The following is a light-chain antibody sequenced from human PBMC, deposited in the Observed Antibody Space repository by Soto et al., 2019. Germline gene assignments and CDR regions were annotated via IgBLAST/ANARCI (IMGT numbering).Light chain of an antibody. Sequence: QSALTQPASVSGSPGQSITISCTGTSSDVGGYNYVSWYQQHPGKAPKLMIYDVSNRPSGVSNRFSGSKSGNTASLTISGLQAEDETDYYCSSYTGSSTYVLFGGGTKL. CDR2: DVS. CDR1: SSDVGGYNY. J-gene: IGLJ2*01. CDR3: SSYTGSSTYVL. V-gene: IGLV2-14*01.